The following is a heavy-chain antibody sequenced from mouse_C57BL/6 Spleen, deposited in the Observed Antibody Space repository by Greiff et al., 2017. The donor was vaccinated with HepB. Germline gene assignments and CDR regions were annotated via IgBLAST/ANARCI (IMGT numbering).Heavy chain of an antibody. CDR2: IHPNSGST. CDR1: GYTFTSYW. V-gene: IGHV1-64*01. CDR3: AADDYDEGFAY. J-gene: IGHJ3*01. D-gene: IGHD2-4*01. Sequence: VKLQQPGAELVKPGASVKLSCKASGYTFTSYWMHWVKQRPGQGLEWIGMIHPNSGSTNYNEKFKSKATLTVDKSSSTAYMQLSSLTSEDSAVYYCAADDYDEGFAYWGQGTLVTVSA.